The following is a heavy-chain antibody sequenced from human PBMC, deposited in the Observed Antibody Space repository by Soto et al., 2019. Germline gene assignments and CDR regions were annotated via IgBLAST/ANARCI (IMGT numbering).Heavy chain of an antibody. D-gene: IGHD3-22*01. J-gene: IGHJ4*02. CDR3: ARELNTESSAYYSFAW. CDR2: VSTNDDRT. V-gene: IGHV1-18*01. CDR1: GYTFTAYG. Sequence: QVQMVQSGPEVKMPGASVKVSCKTSGYTFTAYGLAWLRQAPGQRPEWMGWVSTNDDRTNYARKFQSRVTMTTDRSTTTNSTELRSLGTDDTAVEYCARELNTESSAYYSFAWWGQGTLVTVSS.